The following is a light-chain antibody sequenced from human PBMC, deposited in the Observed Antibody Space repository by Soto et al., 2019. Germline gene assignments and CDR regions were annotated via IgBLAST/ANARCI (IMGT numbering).Light chain of an antibody. V-gene: IGKV3-20*01. J-gene: IGKJ1*01. CDR2: GAS. CDR3: LQYGSSPWA. Sequence: EIVLTQSPGTLSLSPGERATLSCRASQSVSSSYLAWYQQKPGQAPRLLIYGASSRATGIPVRFSGSGSGTDFTLPISRLEPEDFAVYYCLQYGSSPWAFGQGTKVEIK. CDR1: QSVSSSY.